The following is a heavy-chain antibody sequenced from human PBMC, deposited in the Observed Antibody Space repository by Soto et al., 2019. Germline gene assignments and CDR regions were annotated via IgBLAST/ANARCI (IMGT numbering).Heavy chain of an antibody. CDR1: GGSISSSSYY. V-gene: IGHV4-39*01. Sequence: SETLSLTCTVSGGSISSSSYYWGWIRQPPGKGLEWIGSIYYSGSTYYNPSLKSRVTISVDTSKNQFSLKLSSVTAADTAVYYCARLGLWIFGVVPPATGFDPWGQGTLVTVSS. D-gene: IGHD3-3*01. CDR2: IYYSGST. J-gene: IGHJ5*02. CDR3: ARLGLWIFGVVPPATGFDP.